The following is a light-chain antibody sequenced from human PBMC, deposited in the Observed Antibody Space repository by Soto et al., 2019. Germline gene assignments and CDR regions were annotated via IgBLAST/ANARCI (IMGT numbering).Light chain of an antibody. CDR1: SSDFGAYDY. Sequence: QSALTQPASISGSPGQSITISCTGTSSDFGAYDYVSWYQQHPGKAPKLMIYEVSDRPSGVSDRFSGSKSGNTASLTISGLQAEDEADYYCSSHTRSGTLVFGGGTKLTVL. CDR3: SSHTRSGTLV. J-gene: IGLJ3*02. V-gene: IGLV2-14*01. CDR2: EVS.